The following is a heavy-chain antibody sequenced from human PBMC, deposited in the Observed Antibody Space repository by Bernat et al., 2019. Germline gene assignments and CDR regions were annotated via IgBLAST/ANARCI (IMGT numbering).Heavy chain of an antibody. Sequence: EVQLVESGGGLVQPGGSLRLSCAASGFTFSIYWMSWVRQAPGKGLEWVANIKEDGSEKYYVDSVKGRFTISRDNAKNSLYLQMNSLRAEDTAVYYCATASVSPGNDWGQGTLVTVSS. J-gene: IGHJ4*02. V-gene: IGHV3-7*03. CDR1: GFTFSIYW. CDR3: ATASVSPGND. CDR2: IKEDGSEK. D-gene: IGHD1-14*01.